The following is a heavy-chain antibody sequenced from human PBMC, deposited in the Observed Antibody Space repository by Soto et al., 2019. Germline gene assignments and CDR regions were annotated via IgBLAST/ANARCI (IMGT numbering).Heavy chain of an antibody. J-gene: IGHJ6*02. V-gene: IGHV1-69*13. CDR1: GGTFSSYA. D-gene: IGHD3-22*01. CDR3: ARYPYDSSGYYHYYYYGMDV. Sequence: GASVKVSCKASGGTFSSYAISWVRQAPGQGLEWMGGIIPIFGTANYAQKFQGRVTITADESTSTAYMELSSLRSEDTAVYYCARYPYDSSGYYHYYYYGMDVWGQGTTVTVS. CDR2: IIPIFGTA.